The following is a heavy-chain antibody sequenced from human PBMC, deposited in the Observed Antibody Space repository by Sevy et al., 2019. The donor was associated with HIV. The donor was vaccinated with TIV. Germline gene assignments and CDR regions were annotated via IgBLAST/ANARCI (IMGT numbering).Heavy chain of an antibody. V-gene: IGHV1-8*03. CDR2: MDPNSGKT. CDR3: ATGPSTVTTTTSIFYYGFTV. D-gene: IGHD4-4*01. CDR1: GYTLTDYD. Sequence: ASVKVSCKASGYTLTDYDVNWVRQATGQGLEWMGRMDPNSGKTAYAQKFQGRVTFSRDTSLTTVYMELTSLRSEDTALYFCATGPSTVTTTTSIFYYGFTVWGQGTTVTVSS. J-gene: IGHJ6*02.